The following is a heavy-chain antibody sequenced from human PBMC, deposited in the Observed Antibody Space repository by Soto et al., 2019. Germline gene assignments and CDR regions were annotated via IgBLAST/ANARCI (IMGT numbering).Heavy chain of an antibody. Sequence: GGSLRLSCAASGFTFSSYGMHWVRQAPGKGLERVAVISYDGSNKYYADSVKGRFTISRDNSKNTLYLQMNSLRAEDTAVYYCAKDTSKAYYYDAEYFQHWGQGTLVTVSS. J-gene: IGHJ1*01. CDR2: ISYDGSNK. CDR3: AKDTSKAYYYDAEYFQH. D-gene: IGHD3-22*01. CDR1: GFTFSSYG. V-gene: IGHV3-30*18.